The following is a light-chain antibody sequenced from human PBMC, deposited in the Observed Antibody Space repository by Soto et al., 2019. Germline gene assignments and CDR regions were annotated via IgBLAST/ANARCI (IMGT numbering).Light chain of an antibody. CDR3: AAWDDSLNGWV. CDR2: SNN. CDR1: SSNIGSNT. Sequence: QSALTQPPSASGTPGQRVTISCSGSSSNIGSNTVNWYQQLPGTAPKLLIYSNNQRPSGVPDRFSGSKSGTSASLAISGLQSEDEADYYCAAWDDSLNGWVFGGGTKLTDL. J-gene: IGLJ3*02. V-gene: IGLV1-44*01.